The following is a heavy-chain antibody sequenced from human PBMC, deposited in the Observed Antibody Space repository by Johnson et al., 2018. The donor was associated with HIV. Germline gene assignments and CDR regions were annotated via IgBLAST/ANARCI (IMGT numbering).Heavy chain of an antibody. CDR3: ARERNMIVVDDDAFDI. V-gene: IGHV3-30*02. CDR1: GFIFSDYG. J-gene: IGHJ3*02. CDR2: IRYDGGNK. D-gene: IGHD3-22*01. Sequence: QEKLEESGGGVVQPGGSLRLSCAASGFIFSDYGMHWVRQAPGKGLEWLTFIRYDGGNKHYADSVKGRFTISRDNSKNTLYLQMNSLRAEDTAVYDCARERNMIVVDDDAFDIWGQGTMVTVSS.